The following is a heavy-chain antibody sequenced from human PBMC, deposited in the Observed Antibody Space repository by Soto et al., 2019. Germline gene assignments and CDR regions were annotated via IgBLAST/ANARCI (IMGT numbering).Heavy chain of an antibody. D-gene: IGHD3-10*01. CDR2: INAGNGNT. Sequence: ASVKVSCKASGYTFTNYAMHWVRQAPGQRLEWMGWINAGNGNTKYSQKFQGRVTITADKSTSTAYMELSSLRSEDTAMYYCATNYGSGYRAFDYWGQGALVTVSS. CDR3: ATNYGSGYRAFDY. CDR1: GYTFTNYA. V-gene: IGHV1-3*01. J-gene: IGHJ4*02.